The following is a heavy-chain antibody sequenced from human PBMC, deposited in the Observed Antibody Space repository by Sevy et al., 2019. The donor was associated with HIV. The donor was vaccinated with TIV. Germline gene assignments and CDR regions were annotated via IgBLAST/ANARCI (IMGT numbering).Heavy chain of an antibody. Sequence: GGSLRLSCAASGFSFSSYAMSWVRQAPGKGLEWVSGISGSGGSTYYADSVKGRFTISIDNSKNTLYLQMNSLRAEDTALYYCAKDIDSDGYYYFDYWGQGTLVTVSS. D-gene: IGHD5-12*01. CDR3: AKDIDSDGYYYFDY. CDR1: GFSFSSYA. CDR2: ISGSGGST. V-gene: IGHV3-23*01. J-gene: IGHJ4*02.